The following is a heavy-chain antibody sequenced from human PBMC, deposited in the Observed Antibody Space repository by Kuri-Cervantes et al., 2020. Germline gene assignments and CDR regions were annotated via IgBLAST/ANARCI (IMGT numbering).Heavy chain of an antibody. V-gene: IGHV3-30*18. Sequence: GESLKISCAASGFTFSSYGMHWVRQAPGKGLEWVAVISYDGSNKYYADSVKGRFTISRDNSKNTLYLQMNSLRAEDTAVYYCAKVTNELPFDHWGQGTLVTVSS. CDR2: ISYDGSNK. D-gene: IGHD1-26*01. J-gene: IGHJ4*02. CDR1: GFTFSSYG. CDR3: AKVTNELPFDH.